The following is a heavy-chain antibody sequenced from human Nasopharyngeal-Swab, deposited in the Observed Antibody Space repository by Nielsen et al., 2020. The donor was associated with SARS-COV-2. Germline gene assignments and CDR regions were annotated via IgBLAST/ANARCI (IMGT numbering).Heavy chain of an antibody. D-gene: IGHD6-19*01. CDR2: ISYDGSNK. Sequence: GESLKISCAASGFTFSSYGMHWVRQAPGKGLEWVAVISYDGSNKYHADSVKGRFTISRDNAKNSLYLQMNSLRAEDTAVYYCARDRIAVAGPTPDYWGQGTLVTVSS. CDR1: GFTFSSYG. CDR3: ARDRIAVAGPTPDY. J-gene: IGHJ4*02. V-gene: IGHV3-30*03.